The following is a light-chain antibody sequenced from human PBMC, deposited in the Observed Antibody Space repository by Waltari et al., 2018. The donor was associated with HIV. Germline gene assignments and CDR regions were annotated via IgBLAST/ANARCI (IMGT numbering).Light chain of an antibody. CDR1: SSDVGGYNY. J-gene: IGLJ1*01. Sequence: QSALTQPASVSGSPGQSITISCTGTSSDVGGYNYVSRYQQHPGKAPKLMIYEVSNRPSGFSNRFSGSKSGNTASLTISGLQAEDEADYYCSSYTSSSTSYVFGTGTKVTVL. CDR3: SSYTSSSTSYV. CDR2: EVS. V-gene: IGLV2-14*01.